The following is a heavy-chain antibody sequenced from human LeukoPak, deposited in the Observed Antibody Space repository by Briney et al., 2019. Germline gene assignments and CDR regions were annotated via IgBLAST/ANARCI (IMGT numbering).Heavy chain of an antibody. CDR2: INHSGST. D-gene: IGHD2-2*01. Sequence: SETLSLTCAVYGGSFSGYYWSWIRQPPGKELEWIGEINHSGSTNYNPSLKSRVTISVDTSKNQFSLKLSSVTAADTAVYYCARGVRYCSSTSCSNWFDPWGQGTLVTVSS. CDR3: ARGVRYCSSTSCSNWFDP. J-gene: IGHJ5*02. CDR1: GGSFSGYY. V-gene: IGHV4-34*01.